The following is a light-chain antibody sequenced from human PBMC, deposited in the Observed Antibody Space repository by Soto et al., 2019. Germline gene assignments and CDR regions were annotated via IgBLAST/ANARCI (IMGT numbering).Light chain of an antibody. CDR3: LQVKTYPRT. V-gene: IGKV1-9*01. Sequence: DIQMTQYPSSLSASVGDRVTITCRPSQAVPNNMAWYQQKPGKPPKLLIYEESTLHSGVPSRFSGRKSGTQFTLTIDSLQPEDFATYYCLQVKTYPRTFGGGTKVDI. J-gene: IGKJ4*01. CDR1: QAVPNN. CDR2: EES.